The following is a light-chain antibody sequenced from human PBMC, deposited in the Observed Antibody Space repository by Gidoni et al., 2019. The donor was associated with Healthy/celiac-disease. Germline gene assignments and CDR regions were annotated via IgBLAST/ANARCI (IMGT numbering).Light chain of an antibody. J-gene: IGKJ1*01. CDR3: QQYGSSPRT. V-gene: IGKV3-20*01. Sequence: ESVLKQSPGTLSLSPGERATPSCRASQSVSSSYLAWYQQKPGQAPRLLIYCASSRATGIPDRFSGSGSGTDFTLTISRLEPEDFAVYYCQQYGSSPRTFGQGTKVEIQ. CDR2: CAS. CDR1: QSVSSSY.